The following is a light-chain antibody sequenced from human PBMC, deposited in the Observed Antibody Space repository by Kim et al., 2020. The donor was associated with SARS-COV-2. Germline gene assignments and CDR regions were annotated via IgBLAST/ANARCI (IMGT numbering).Light chain of an antibody. CDR2: GKN. J-gene: IGLJ2*01. V-gene: IGLV3-19*01. Sequence: VAVGQTVRITCQGDSLRRYYATWYQQKPGQAPILVIYGKNNRPSGIPDRFSGSSSGNTASLTITGTQAGDEADYYCNSRDSNDNVVFGGGTQLTVL. CDR1: SLRRYY. CDR3: NSRDSNDNVV.